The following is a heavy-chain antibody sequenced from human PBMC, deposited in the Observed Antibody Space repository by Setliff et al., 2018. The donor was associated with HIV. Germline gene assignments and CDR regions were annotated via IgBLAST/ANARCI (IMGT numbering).Heavy chain of an antibody. CDR3: AKDQTGYSSGWWSDY. CDR1: GFTFDSHG. V-gene: IGHV3-48*01. Sequence: GGSLRLSCAGSGFTFDSHGMIWVRQAPGRGLEWLSYINPAGITMYYADSVRGRFTISRDNAQSSLYLQINSLRAEDTAVYYCAKDQTGYSSGWWSDYWGQGTLVTVSS. D-gene: IGHD6-19*01. CDR2: INPAGITM. J-gene: IGHJ4*02.